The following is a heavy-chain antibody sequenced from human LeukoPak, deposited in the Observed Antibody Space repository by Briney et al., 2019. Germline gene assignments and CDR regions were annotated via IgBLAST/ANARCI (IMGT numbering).Heavy chain of an antibody. V-gene: IGHV1-2*02. Sequence: ASVTVSHKSSGYTFTGYYMHWVRQAPGPGLEWKGWINPNSGGTNYAQKFQGRVTMTRDTPISTAYMELSRLRSDDTAVYYCARDASRVGSGWYASLDYWGQGTLVTVSS. D-gene: IGHD6-19*01. J-gene: IGHJ4*02. CDR3: ARDASRVGSGWYASLDY. CDR1: GYTFTGYY. CDR2: INPNSGGT.